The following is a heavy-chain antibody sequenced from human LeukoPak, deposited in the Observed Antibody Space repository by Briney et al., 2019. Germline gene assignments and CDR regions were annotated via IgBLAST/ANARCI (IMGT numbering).Heavy chain of an antibody. CDR1: GFSFSSNW. V-gene: IGHV3-7*01. CDR3: ASETMAHIGGFDI. D-gene: IGHD3-10*01. J-gene: IGHJ3*02. CDR2: IKQDGSEK. Sequence: SGGSLRLSCAASGFSFSSNWMSWVRQAPGKGLEGVANIKQDGSEKYYVDSVKGRFTIFRDNTENSLYLQMNSLRAEDTAVYYCASETMAHIGGFDIWGQGTLVTVSS.